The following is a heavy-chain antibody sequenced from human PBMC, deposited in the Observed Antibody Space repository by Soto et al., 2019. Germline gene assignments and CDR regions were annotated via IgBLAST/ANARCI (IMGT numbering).Heavy chain of an antibody. D-gene: IGHD3-16*01. V-gene: IGHV1-69*17. CDR1: GDTFNSYV. J-gene: IGHJ4*02. CDR2: IIPIIGVT. Sequence: QVQLVQSGAEVKRPGSSVKVSCESSGDTFNSYVISWARQAPGQGLEWMGGIIPIIGVTHYAQKFQGRVTISALSSTGTAYMELTNLGFEDTALYYCARESLGAKGADHWGQGTLVTVSS. CDR3: ARESLGAKGADH.